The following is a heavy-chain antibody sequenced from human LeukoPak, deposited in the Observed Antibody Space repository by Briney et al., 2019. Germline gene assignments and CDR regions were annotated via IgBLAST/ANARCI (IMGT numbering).Heavy chain of an antibody. D-gene: IGHD2-2*01. CDR2: MNPNSGNT. CDR3: ARLLGYCSSTSCYGAFDI. J-gene: IGHJ3*02. Sequence: ASMKGSCKASGYTFTSYDINWVRQSTGQGLEWMGWMNPNSGNTGYAQKFQGRVTMTRNTSISTAYMELSSLRSEDTAVYYCARLLGYCSSTSCYGAFDIWGQGTMVTVSS. CDR1: GYTFTSYD. V-gene: IGHV1-8*01.